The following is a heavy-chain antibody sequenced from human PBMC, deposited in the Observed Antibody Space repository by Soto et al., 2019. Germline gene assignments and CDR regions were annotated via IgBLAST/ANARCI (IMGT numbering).Heavy chain of an antibody. J-gene: IGHJ4*02. CDR1: GFALSTYW. CDR3: ARITETATTFVY. CDR2: IKQDGSVK. V-gene: IGHV3-7*03. Sequence: EVQLVESRGGLVQPGGSLRLSCEASGFALSTYWMSWVRQAPGKGLEWVANIKQDGSVKHYVDSVRGRFTISRDTAKNSLFLQMNSVSAEDTAVYYCARITETATTFVYWGQGTPVTVSS. D-gene: IGHD1-1*01.